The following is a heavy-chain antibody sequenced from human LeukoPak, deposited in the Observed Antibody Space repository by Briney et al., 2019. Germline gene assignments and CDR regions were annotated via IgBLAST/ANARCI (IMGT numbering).Heavy chain of an antibody. Sequence: PGGSLRLSCAASGFIFNNYAMNWVRQAPGKGLEWVSSISASGDRRYYADSVKGRFTISRDNSKNTLYLQMNSLRVEDTAVYYCAKDPHTGYSFAYWGQGTLVTVSS. CDR3: AKDPHTGYSFAY. CDR1: GFIFNNYA. CDR2: ISASGDRR. J-gene: IGHJ4*02. D-gene: IGHD5-18*01. V-gene: IGHV3-23*01.